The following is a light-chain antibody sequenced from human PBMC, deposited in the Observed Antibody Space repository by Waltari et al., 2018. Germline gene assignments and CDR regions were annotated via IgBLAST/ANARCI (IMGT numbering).Light chain of an antibody. Sequence: DIQMTQSPSSLSADVGDRVTITCRASQELRQYLAWFQQKLGKAPKSLTSAAASLQSGVPSKVSGSGSGTDFTRTISSLQAEDFATDDGQQYNSYPLTFGGGTKVEIK. CDR2: AAA. J-gene: IGKJ4*01. V-gene: IGKV1-16*02. CDR1: QELRQY. CDR3: QQYNSYPLT.